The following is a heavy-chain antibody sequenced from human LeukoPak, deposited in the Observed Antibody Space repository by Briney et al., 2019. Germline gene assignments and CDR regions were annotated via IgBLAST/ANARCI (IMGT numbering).Heavy chain of an antibody. J-gene: IGHJ4*02. D-gene: IGHD2-15*01. Sequence: PGRSLRLSCAASGFTFSTYAIHWVRQAPGKGLEWVAVISFDGVNTFYADSVKGRFTISRDNSNNTVYLQMNNLRPEDTAVYYCAKVRYCSGVNCYPDDNWGQGTLVTVSS. CDR1: GFTFSTYA. CDR2: ISFDGVNT. V-gene: IGHV3-30*04. CDR3: AKVRYCSGVNCYPDDN.